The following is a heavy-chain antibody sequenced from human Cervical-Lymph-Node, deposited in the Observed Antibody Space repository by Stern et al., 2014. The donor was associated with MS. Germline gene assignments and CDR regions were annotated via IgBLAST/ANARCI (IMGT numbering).Heavy chain of an antibody. CDR3: ARESYSSGAYGMDV. Sequence: QVQLVESGGGVVQPGRSLRLSCAASGFTFSNHAMHWVRQAPGKGLEWVAVISYDGSNKYYADSVKGRFTISRDNSKNMLYLQMNSLRAEDTAVYYCARESYSSGAYGMDVWGQGTTVTVSS. D-gene: IGHD6-19*01. CDR1: GFTFSNHA. CDR2: ISYDGSNK. V-gene: IGHV3-30-3*01. J-gene: IGHJ6*02.